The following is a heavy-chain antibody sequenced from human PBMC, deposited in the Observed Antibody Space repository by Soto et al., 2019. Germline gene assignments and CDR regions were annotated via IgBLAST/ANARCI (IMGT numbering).Heavy chain of an antibody. CDR1: GFSLSNARMG. D-gene: IGHD3-10*01. J-gene: IGHJ6*02. CDR2: IFSNDEK. CDR3: ARSPRITMVRGDYYYYGMDV. Sequence: QVTLKESGPVLVKPTETLTLTCTVSGFSLSNARMGVSWIRQPPGKALEWLAHIFSNDEKSYSKSLKSRLTISKDTSKSQVVLTMTNMDPVDTATYYCARSPRITMVRGDYYYYGMDVWGQGTTVTVSS. V-gene: IGHV2-26*01.